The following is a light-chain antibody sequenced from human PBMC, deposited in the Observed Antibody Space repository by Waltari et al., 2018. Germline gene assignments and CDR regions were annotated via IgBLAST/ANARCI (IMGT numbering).Light chain of an antibody. CDR1: QSVSSY. Sequence: EIVLTQSPATLSLSPGERATLSCRASQSVSSYLAWYQQKPGQAPRLPIYDASNRATGIPARVSGSWSGTDFTLTISSLEPEDFAVYYCQQRSNWPPLTFGGGTKVEIK. CDR3: QQRSNWPPLT. CDR2: DAS. V-gene: IGKV3-11*01. J-gene: IGKJ4*01.